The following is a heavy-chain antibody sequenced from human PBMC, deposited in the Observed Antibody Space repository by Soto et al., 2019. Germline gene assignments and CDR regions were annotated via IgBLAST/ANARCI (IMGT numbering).Heavy chain of an antibody. CDR1: GGSISSGGYS. D-gene: IGHD3-22*01. Sequence: QLQLQESGSGLVKPSQTLSLTCAVSGGSISSGGYSWSWIRQPPGKGLEWIGYIYHSGSTYYNPSPESRVTRSVDRSKNQFSLKLSSVPAADTAVYYCARGGDSSGGQIDYWGQGTLVTVSS. CDR3: ARGGDSSGGQIDY. V-gene: IGHV4-30-2*01. J-gene: IGHJ4*02. CDR2: IYHSGST.